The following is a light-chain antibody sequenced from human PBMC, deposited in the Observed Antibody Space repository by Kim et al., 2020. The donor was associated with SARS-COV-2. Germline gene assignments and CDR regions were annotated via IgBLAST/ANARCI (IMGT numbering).Light chain of an antibody. CDR1: ALSKQY. Sequence: SYELTQPPSVSVSPGQTARITCSGDALSKQYAYWYQQKPGQAPVLVIYKDSERPSGIPERFSGSSSGTTVTLTISGVQAEDEADYYCQSADSSGTHVVFG. CDR3: QSADSSGTHVV. V-gene: IGLV3-25*03. J-gene: IGLJ2*01. CDR2: KDS.